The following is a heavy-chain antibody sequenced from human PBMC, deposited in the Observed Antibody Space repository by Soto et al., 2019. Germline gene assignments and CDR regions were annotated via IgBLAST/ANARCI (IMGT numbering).Heavy chain of an antibody. Sequence: QVQLVQSGAEVKKPGASVKVSCKASGYTFSNYGLSWVRQAPGKGLEWMGCISAYNGNPKYSQKLQGRVTMTTDTSTSTAYMELRSLRSDDTAVYYCARDSPPVDYWGQGTLVTVSS. CDR3: ARDSPPVDY. J-gene: IGHJ4*02. CDR1: GYTFSNYG. CDR2: ISAYNGNP. V-gene: IGHV1-18*01.